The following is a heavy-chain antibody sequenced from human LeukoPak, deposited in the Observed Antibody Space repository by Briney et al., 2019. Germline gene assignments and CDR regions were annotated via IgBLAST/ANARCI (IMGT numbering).Heavy chain of an antibody. CDR1: GFTFSSYG. Sequence: GESLRLSCAASGFTFSSYGMHWVRQAPGKGLEWVAVMSNDGSNKYYADSVKGRFTISRDNSKNTLYLQMNSLRAEDTAIYYCAKSGIAAAGQRGYFDYWGQGTLVTVSS. CDR3: AKSGIAAAGQRGYFDY. J-gene: IGHJ4*02. CDR2: MSNDGSNK. V-gene: IGHV3-30*18. D-gene: IGHD6-13*01.